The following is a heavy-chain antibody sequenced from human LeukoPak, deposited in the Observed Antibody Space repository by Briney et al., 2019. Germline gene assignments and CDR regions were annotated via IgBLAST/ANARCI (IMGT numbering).Heavy chain of an antibody. V-gene: IGHV4-39*07. CDR1: GGSISSSSYY. CDR3: ARASRAARLHY. Sequence: PSETLSLTCTVSGGSISSSSYYWGWIRQPPGKGLEWIGSIYYSGSTYYNPSLKSRVTISVDTSKNQFSLKLSSVTAADTAVYYCARASRAARLHYWGQGTLVTVSS. J-gene: IGHJ4*02. CDR2: IYYSGST. D-gene: IGHD6-6*01.